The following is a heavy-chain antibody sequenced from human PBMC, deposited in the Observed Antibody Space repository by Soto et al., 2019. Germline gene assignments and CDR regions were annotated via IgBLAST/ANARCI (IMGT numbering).Heavy chain of an antibody. CDR2: IRSSGYST. D-gene: IGHD2-21*02. CDR3: AKGSVVVAAKFDS. J-gene: IGHJ4*02. CDR1: GFTCNNYA. Sequence: PGGSLRLSCAASGFTCNNYAMSWVRQAPGKGLEWVSAIRSSGYSTYYADSVKGRFTISRDNSKNTVYLQMNNLRAEDAAVYYCAKGSVVVAAKFDSWGQGTLVTVSS. V-gene: IGHV3-23*01.